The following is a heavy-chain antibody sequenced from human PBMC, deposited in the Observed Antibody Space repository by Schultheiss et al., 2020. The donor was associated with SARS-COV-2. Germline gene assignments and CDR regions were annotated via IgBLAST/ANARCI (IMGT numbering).Heavy chain of an antibody. D-gene: IGHD4-17*01. J-gene: IGHJ4*02. CDR1: GFTFSSYA. V-gene: IGHV3-30*03. CDR2: MSHDGNNQ. CDR3: TTDLPTVTTGALFDY. Sequence: GGSLRLSCAASGFTFSSYALSWVRQAPGRGLEWVSVMSHDGNNQYYANSVKGRFTVPTDNAKNTLYLQMNSLKTEDTAVYYCTTDLPTVTTGALFDYWGQGTVVTGSS.